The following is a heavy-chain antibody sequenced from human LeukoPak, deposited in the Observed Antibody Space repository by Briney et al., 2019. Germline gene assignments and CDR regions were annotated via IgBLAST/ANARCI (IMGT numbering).Heavy chain of an antibody. Sequence: SETLSLTCPVSGGPLSGHYWSWLRQPPGKGLEWIGYIYYSGTTIYNSSLESRLIISLDTSKNQFSLKLTSVTAADTAVYSCARGGGSDAFDIWGQGTMVSFS. V-gene: IGHV4-59*11. J-gene: IGHJ3*02. CDR1: GGPLSGHY. CDR2: IYYSGTT. CDR3: ARGGGSDAFDI. D-gene: IGHD6-25*01.